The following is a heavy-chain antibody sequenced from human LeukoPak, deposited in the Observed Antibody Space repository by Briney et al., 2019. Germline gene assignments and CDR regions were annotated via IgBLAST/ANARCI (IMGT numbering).Heavy chain of an antibody. CDR3: AKGGSSGWYNWFDP. J-gene: IGHJ5*02. V-gene: IGHV3-9*01. CDR1: GFTFDDYA. CDR2: ISWNSGSI. Sequence: GRSLRLSCAASGFTFDDYAMHWVRQAPGKGLEWVSGISWNSGSIGYADSVKGRFTISRDNAKNSLYLQMNSPRAEDTALYYCAKGGSSGWYNWFDPWGQGTLVTVSS. D-gene: IGHD6-19*01.